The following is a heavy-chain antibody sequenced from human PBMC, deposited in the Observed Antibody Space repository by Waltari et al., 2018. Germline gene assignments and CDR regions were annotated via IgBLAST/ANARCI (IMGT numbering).Heavy chain of an antibody. D-gene: IGHD3-16*01. V-gene: IGHV4-39*01. Sequence: QLQLQESGPGLVKPSETLSLTCTVSGGSISSSTLFWGWIRQPLGTGLEWIGSIYDSGTTYYSPSLKSRVTISVDTSKNQFSLKVNSVTAADTAVYYCATHPPSQLGVVLNWFDPWGQGILVTVSS. CDR1: GGSISSSTLF. CDR3: ATHPPSQLGVVLNWFDP. J-gene: IGHJ5*02. CDR2: IYDSGTT.